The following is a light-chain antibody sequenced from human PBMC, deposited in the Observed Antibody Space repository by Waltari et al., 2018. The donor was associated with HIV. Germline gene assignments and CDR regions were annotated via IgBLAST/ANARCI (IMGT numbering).Light chain of an antibody. CDR3: GTWDSSLSVVV. CDR2: DNN. J-gene: IGLJ1*01. CDR1: TPTIGNNY. Sequence: QSVLTQPPSASAAPAPTVTIPRPGSTPTIGNNYVSWYQQLPGTAPKLLIYDNNQRPSGIPDRFSGSKSGTSATLGITGLQTGDEADYYCGTWDSSLSVVVFGTGTKVTVL. V-gene: IGLV1-51*01.